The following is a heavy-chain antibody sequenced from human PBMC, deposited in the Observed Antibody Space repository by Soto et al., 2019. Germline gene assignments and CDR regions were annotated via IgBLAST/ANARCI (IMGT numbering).Heavy chain of an antibody. Sequence: GESLKISCKGSGYSFTSYWIGWVRQMPGKGLEWMGIIYPGDSDTRYSPSFQGQVTISADKSISTAYLQWSSLKASDTAMYYCVILGCSGGSCYSSSGAFDIWGQGTMVTVSS. J-gene: IGHJ3*02. CDR1: GYSFTSYW. CDR3: VILGCSGGSCYSSSGAFDI. CDR2: IYPGDSDT. V-gene: IGHV5-51*01. D-gene: IGHD2-15*01.